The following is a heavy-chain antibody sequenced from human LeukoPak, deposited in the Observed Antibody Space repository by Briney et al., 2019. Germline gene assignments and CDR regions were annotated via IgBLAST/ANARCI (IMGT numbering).Heavy chain of an antibody. CDR2: IKSNSDGGTT. CDR3: STLLH. Sequence: TSGGSLRLSCAASGFTFTNAWMNWVRQAPGKGLEWVGRIKSNSDGGTTDYAAPVKGRFTISRDDSKHTVYLQMDSLKIEDTAVYYCSTLLHWGQGALVTVSS. CDR1: GFTFTNAW. V-gene: IGHV3-15*07. J-gene: IGHJ4*02.